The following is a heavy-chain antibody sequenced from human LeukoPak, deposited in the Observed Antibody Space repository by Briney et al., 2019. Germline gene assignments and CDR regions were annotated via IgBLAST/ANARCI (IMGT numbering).Heavy chain of an antibody. CDR3: AFRYCSGGTCYPWLDY. CDR2: INSDGSTT. CDR1: GFTFSSDS. Sequence: GGSLRLSCAPSGFTFSSDSMHLVRRCPWDGRVRVLRINSDGSTTNYADSVKGRFTISRDNAKNTLYLQMSSLRAEDTAMYYCAFRYCSGGTCYPWLDYWGQGTLVTVSS. J-gene: IGHJ4*02. D-gene: IGHD2-15*01. V-gene: IGHV3-74*01.